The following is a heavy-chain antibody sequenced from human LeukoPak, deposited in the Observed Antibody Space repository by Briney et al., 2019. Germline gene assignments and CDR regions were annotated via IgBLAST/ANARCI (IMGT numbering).Heavy chain of an antibody. Sequence: PGGSLRLSCAASGFTFSSYDMHWVRQATGKGLEWVSAIGTAGDTYYPGSVKGRFTISRENAKNSLYLQMNSLRAGDTAVYYCARSVPGIAVAGTMGYFDYWGQGTLVTVSS. CDR1: GFTFSSYD. D-gene: IGHD6-19*01. J-gene: IGHJ4*02. V-gene: IGHV3-13*01. CDR2: IGTAGDT. CDR3: ARSVPGIAVAGTMGYFDY.